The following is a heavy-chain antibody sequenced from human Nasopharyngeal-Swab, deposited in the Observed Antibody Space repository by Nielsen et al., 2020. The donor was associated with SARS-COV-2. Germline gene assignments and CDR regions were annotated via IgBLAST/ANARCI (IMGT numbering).Heavy chain of an antibody. CDR2: ISWNSGSI. V-gene: IGHV3-9*01. CDR3: AKDTMDTAMVMDV. CDR1: GFTFDDYA. J-gene: IGHJ6*02. Sequence: GGSLRLSCAASGFTFDDYAMPWVRQAPGKGLEWVSGISWNSGSIGYADSVKGRFTISRDNAKNSLYLQMNSLRAEDTALYYCAKDTMDTAMVMDVWGQGTTVTVSS. D-gene: IGHD5-18*01.